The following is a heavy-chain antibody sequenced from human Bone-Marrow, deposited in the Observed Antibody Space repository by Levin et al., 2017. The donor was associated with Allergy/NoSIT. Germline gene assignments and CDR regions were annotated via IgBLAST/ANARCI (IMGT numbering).Heavy chain of an antibody. V-gene: IGHV7-4-1*04. J-gene: IGHJ4*02. CDR3: ARDLWDLEKGSGSSGWYRVPGGY. CDR2: INTNTGNP. CDR1: GYSFTNYG. D-gene: IGHD6-19*01. Sequence: GESLKISCKASGYSFTNYGMNWVRQAPGQGLEWMGWINTNTGNPTNAQGFTGRFVFSLDSSVSMAYLQISSLKAEDTAIYYCARDLWDLEKGSGSSGWYRVPGGYWGQGTLVTVSS.